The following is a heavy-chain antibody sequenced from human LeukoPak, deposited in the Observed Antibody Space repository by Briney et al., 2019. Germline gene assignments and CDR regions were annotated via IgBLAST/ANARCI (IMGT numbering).Heavy chain of an antibody. J-gene: IGHJ4*02. CDR2: IYYSGST. D-gene: IGHD3-3*01. Sequence: SETLSLTCTVSGGSISSSSYYWGWIRQPPGKGLEWIGSIYYSGSTYYNPSLKSRVTISVDTSKNQFSLKLSSVTAADTAVYYCARDLSRYDFWSGYYKGAWFDYWGQGTLVTVSS. V-gene: IGHV4-39*07. CDR1: GGSISSSSYY. CDR3: ARDLSRYDFWSGYYKGAWFDY.